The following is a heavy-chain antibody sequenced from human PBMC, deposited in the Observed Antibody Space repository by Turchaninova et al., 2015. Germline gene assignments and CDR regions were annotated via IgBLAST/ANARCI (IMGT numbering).Heavy chain of an antibody. V-gene: IGHV4-34*01. D-gene: IGHD1-26*01. CDR2: INHSGST. Sequence: QVQLQQWGAGLLKPSETLSLTCAVYGGSFSGYYWSWIRQPPGKGLEWIGEINHSGSTNYNPSLKSRVTISVYPSKIQFSLKLSSVTAADTAVYYCATGIVGATNAFDIWGQGTMVTVSS. CDR3: ATGIVGATNAFDI. CDR1: GGSFSGYY. J-gene: IGHJ3*02.